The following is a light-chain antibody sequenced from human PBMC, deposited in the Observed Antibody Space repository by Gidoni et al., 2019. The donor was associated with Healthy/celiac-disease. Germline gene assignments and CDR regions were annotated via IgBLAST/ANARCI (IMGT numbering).Light chain of an antibody. Sequence: EIVLTQSPGTLSLSPGERATLSCRASQSVSSSYLAWYQQKPGQAPRLRIYGASSRATGIPDRVSGSGSGTDFTLTISRLEPEDFAVYYCQQYGSSPTWTFGQGTKVEIK. V-gene: IGKV3-20*01. CDR2: GAS. CDR3: QQYGSSPTWT. J-gene: IGKJ1*01. CDR1: QSVSSSY.